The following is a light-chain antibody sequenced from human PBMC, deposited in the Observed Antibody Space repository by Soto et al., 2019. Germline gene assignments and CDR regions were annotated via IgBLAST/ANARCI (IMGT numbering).Light chain of an antibody. V-gene: IGKV3-15*01. Sequence: EIVMTQSPATLSVSPGERATLSCRASQSINNNLAWYQQKPGQVPRLLVYGASTKDTDMPGRFSGRGSGTEFTLTINNLQSEDFAVYYCQQYRNWPRTFGQGTKVDIK. CDR2: GAS. J-gene: IGKJ1*01. CDR1: QSINNN. CDR3: QQYRNWPRT.